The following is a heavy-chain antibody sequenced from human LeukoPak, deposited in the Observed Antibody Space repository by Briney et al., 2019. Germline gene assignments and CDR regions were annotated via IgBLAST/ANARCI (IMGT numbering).Heavy chain of an antibody. D-gene: IGHD5-12*01. V-gene: IGHV3-30*02. J-gene: IGHJ4*02. Sequence: GGSLRLACAASGFTFSSYGMHWVRQAPGKGLEWVAFIRYDGSNKYYADSVKGRFTISRDNAKKALYLQINSLRAEDTAVYYCARVTRGGYDGYFDYWGQGTLVTVSS. CDR3: ARVTRGGYDGYFDY. CDR2: IRYDGSNK. CDR1: GFTFSSYG.